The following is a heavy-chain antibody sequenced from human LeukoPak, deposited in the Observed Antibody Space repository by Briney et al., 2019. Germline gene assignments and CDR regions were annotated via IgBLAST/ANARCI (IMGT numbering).Heavy chain of an antibody. CDR3: AREPRNSNRFDP. Sequence: EASVKVSCKASVGTFSSYAISWVRQAPGQGLEWMGGIIPIFGTANYAQKFQGRVTITADESTSTAYMELSSLRSEDTAVYYCAREPRNSNRFDPWGQGTLVTVSS. D-gene: IGHD1-14*01. V-gene: IGHV1-69*13. CDR2: IIPIFGTA. CDR1: VGTFSSYA. J-gene: IGHJ5*02.